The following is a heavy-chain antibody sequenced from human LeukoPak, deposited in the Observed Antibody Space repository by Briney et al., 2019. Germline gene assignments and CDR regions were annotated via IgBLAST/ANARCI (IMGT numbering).Heavy chain of an antibody. V-gene: IGHV3-11*01. CDR3: ARGCKWPTGYYHMDV. CDR2: LSSTSNTI. CDR1: GFIFSDYS. D-gene: IGHD5-12*01. J-gene: IGHJ6*03. Sequence: GGSLSLSCAASGFIFSDYSMCWIRQAPGKGLEWVSYLSSTSNTIYYSDSVKGRFTMSRDNAKNSLFLELNSLRPEDTAVYCCARGCKWPTGYYHMDVWGKGTTVTVSS.